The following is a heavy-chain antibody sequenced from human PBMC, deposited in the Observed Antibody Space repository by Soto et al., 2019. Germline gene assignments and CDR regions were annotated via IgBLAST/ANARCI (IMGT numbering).Heavy chain of an antibody. CDR2: INPSGGST. V-gene: IGHV1-46*01. CDR1: GYSFTGYY. Sequence: ASVKVSLTASGYSFTGYYMHWVRQAPGQGLEWMGIINPSGGSTSYAQKFQGRVTMTRDTSTSTVYMELSSLRSEDTAVYYCARVHCSSTSCSGDYYYGMDVWGQGTTVNVSS. J-gene: IGHJ6*02. CDR3: ARVHCSSTSCSGDYYYGMDV. D-gene: IGHD2-2*01.